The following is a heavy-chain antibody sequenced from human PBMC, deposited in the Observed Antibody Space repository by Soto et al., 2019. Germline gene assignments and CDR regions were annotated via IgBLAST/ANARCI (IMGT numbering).Heavy chain of an antibody. CDR2: IYPGDSDT. D-gene: IGHD5-12*01. Sequence: XESLKVSCQCSGYSFTSYWSGLVRQMPGKGLEWMGIIYPGDSDTRISPSFQGQVTISADKSISTAYLQWSSLKASDTAMFYCARVNSVYDQGAFDIWGQGTMVTVSS. J-gene: IGHJ3*02. V-gene: IGHV5-51*01. CDR1: GYSFTSYW. CDR3: ARVNSVYDQGAFDI.